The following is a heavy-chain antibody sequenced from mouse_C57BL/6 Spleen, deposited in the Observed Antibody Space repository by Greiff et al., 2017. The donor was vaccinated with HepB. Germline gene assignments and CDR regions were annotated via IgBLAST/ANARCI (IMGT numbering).Heavy chain of an antibody. CDR3: ARLPTVVASYYAMDY. CDR2: IYPGSGST. D-gene: IGHD1-1*01. V-gene: IGHV1-55*01. CDR1: GYTFTSYW. Sequence: QVQLQQPGAELVKPGASVKMSCKASGYTFTSYWITWVKQRPGQGLEWIGDIYPGSGSTNYNEKFKSKATLTVDTSSSTAYMQLSSLTSEDSAVYYCARLPTVVASYYAMDYWGQGTSVTVSS. J-gene: IGHJ4*01.